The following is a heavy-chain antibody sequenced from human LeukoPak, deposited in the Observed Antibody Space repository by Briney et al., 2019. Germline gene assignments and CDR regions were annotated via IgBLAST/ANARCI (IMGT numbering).Heavy chain of an antibody. V-gene: IGHV3-23*01. CDR3: AYLGLSSDWNDVPEPQIDY. J-gene: IGHJ4*02. D-gene: IGHD1-1*01. CDR1: GFTFTDYA. CDR2: ISGSGTIT. Sequence: GGSLRLSCAASGFTFTDYAMNWVRQAPGKGLEWVSTISGSGTITYYADSVKGRFTISRDYSTNTLYLQMNSLRAEDTAVYYCAYLGLSSDWNDVPEPQIDYWGQGTLVTVSS.